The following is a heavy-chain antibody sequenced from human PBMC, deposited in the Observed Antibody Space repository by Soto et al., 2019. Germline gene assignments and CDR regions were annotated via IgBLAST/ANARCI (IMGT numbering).Heavy chain of an antibody. CDR3: ARDLGYGLFDY. CDR2: INTDGSDT. J-gene: IGHJ4*02. CDR1: GFTFSSDW. Sequence: GGSLRLSCVASGFTFSSDWMHWVRQAPGKGLVWVSRINTDGSDTNYADSVKGRFTISRDNAKNSLYLQMNSLRDEDTAVYYCARDLGYGLFDYWGQGTLVTVSS. D-gene: IGHD5-18*01. V-gene: IGHV3-74*01.